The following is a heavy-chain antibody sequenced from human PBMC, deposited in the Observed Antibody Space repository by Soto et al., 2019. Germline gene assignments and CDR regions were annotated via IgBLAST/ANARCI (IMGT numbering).Heavy chain of an antibody. CDR1: GYTFTSYY. V-gene: IGHV1-46*01. CDR3: ARGASIAARPVWFDP. CDR2: INPSGGST. Sequence: GASVKVSCKASGYTFTSYYMHWVRQAPGQGLEWMGIINPSGGSTSYAQKFQGRVTMTRDTSTSTVYMELSSLRSEDTAVYYCARGASIAARPVWFDPWGQGTLVTVSS. J-gene: IGHJ5*02. D-gene: IGHD6-6*01.